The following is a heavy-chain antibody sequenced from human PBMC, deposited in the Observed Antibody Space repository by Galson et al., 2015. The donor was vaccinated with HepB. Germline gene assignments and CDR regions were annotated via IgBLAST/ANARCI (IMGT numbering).Heavy chain of an antibody. D-gene: IGHD2-2*01. Sequence: QSGAEVKKPGESLKISCKGSGYSFTSYWIGWVRQMPGKGLEWMGIIYPGDSDTRYSPSFQGQVTISADKSISTAYLQWSSLKASNTAMYYCASSVGYCSSTSCYLNAFDIWGQGTMVTVSS. V-gene: IGHV5-51*03. CDR3: ASSVGYCSSTSCYLNAFDI. CDR2: IYPGDSDT. CDR1: GYSFTSYW. J-gene: IGHJ3*02.